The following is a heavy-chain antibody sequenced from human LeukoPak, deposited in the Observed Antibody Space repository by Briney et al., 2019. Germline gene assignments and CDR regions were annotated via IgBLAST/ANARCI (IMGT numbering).Heavy chain of an antibody. Sequence: ASVKVSCKASGGTFSSYAISWVRQAPGQGLEWMGGIIPIFGTANYAQKFQGRVTITADESMSTAYMELSSLRSEDAAVYYCARDRVDGVFDYWGQGTLVTVSS. CDR3: ARDRVDGVFDY. CDR1: GGTFSSYA. CDR2: IIPIFGTA. D-gene: IGHD2-15*01. V-gene: IGHV1-69*13. J-gene: IGHJ4*02.